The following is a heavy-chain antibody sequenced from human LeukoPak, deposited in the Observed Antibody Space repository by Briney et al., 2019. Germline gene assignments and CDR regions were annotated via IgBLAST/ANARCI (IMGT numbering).Heavy chain of an antibody. CDR1: GGSISSYY. D-gene: IGHD6-19*01. CDR2: IDYSGNT. J-gene: IGHJ4*02. CDR3: AREGKLTGYFGGLGFNY. V-gene: IGHV4-59*01. Sequence: SETLSLTCTVSGGSISSYYWSRIRQAPGKGLEWIANIDYSGNTIYNPALKSRVTMSVDTSKNQFSLNLTSVTAADTAVYYCAREGKLTGYFGGLGFNYWGQGILVTVSS.